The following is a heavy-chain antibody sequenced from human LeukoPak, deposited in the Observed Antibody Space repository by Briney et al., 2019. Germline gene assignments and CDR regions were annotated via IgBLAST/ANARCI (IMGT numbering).Heavy chain of an antibody. CDR3: AKARKPAAGTGAFDV. V-gene: IGHV3-23*01. D-gene: IGHD6-13*01. J-gene: IGHJ3*01. CDR1: GFTLSSYA. Sequence: PGGSLRLSCAASGFTLSSYAMNWVRQAPGKGLEWVSAFSATDGSAQYAESVKGRFTISRDNSKSSLYLQMISLRDEDTAVYYCAKARKPAAGTGAFDVWGQGTMVTVSS. CDR2: FSATDGSA.